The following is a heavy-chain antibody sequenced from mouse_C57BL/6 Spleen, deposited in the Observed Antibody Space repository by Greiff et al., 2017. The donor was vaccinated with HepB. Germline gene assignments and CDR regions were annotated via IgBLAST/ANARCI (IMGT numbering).Heavy chain of an antibody. CDR1: GFTFSDYY. Sequence: EVQRVESGGGLVQPGGSLKLSCAASGFTFSDYYMYWVRQTPEKRLEWVAYISNGGGSTYYPDTVKGRFTISRDNAKNTLYLQMSRLKSEDTAMYYCARRGHGSSYYWYFDVWGTGTTVTVSS. CDR2: ISNGGGST. V-gene: IGHV5-12*01. J-gene: IGHJ1*03. D-gene: IGHD1-1*01. CDR3: ARRGHGSSYYWYFDV.